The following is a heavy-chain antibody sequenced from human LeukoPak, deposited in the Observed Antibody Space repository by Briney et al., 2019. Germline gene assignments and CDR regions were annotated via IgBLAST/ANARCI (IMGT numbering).Heavy chain of an antibody. Sequence: GGSLRLSCAASGFTFDDYAMHWVRQAPGKGLEWVSGISWNSGSIGYADSVKGRFTVSRDNAKNSLYLQMNSLRAEDTALYYCAKGQDVVVVAATLDYWGQGTLVTVSS. CDR3: AKGQDVVVVAATLDY. D-gene: IGHD2-15*01. CDR2: ISWNSGSI. J-gene: IGHJ4*02. V-gene: IGHV3-9*01. CDR1: GFTFDDYA.